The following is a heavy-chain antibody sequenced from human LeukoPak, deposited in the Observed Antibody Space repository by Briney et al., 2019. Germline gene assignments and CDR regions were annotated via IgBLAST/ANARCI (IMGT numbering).Heavy chain of an antibody. J-gene: IGHJ3*01. CDR1: GDSVSSNSAA. D-gene: IGHD1-14*01. Sequence: SQTLSLTCAISGDSVSSNSAAWNCIRQSPSRGLEGLARTYYRSKWYNDYAVSVKSRITINPDTSKNLLSLQLNAVTPEDTAVYYCALGSRNNAFDVWGQGTMVTVSS. CDR3: ALGSRNNAFDV. V-gene: IGHV6-1*01. CDR2: TYYRSKWYN.